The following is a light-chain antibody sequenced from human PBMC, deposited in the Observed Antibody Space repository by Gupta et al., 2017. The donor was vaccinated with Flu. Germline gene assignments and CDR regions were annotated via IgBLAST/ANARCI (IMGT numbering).Light chain of an antibody. Sequence: QSPGTLSLSPGKRATLSCRASQSVSSSYLAWYQQKPGQAPRLLIYGASSRATGIPDRFSGSGSGTDFTLTISRLESEDFAVYYCQQYGGTFGQGTKVEIK. CDR1: QSVSSSY. V-gene: IGKV3-20*01. J-gene: IGKJ1*01. CDR2: GAS. CDR3: QQYGGT.